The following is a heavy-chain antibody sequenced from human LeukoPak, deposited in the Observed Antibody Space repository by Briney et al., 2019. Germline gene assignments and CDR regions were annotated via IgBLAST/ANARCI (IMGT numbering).Heavy chain of an antibody. CDR2: IYYSGST. J-gene: IGHJ3*02. CDR3: AREGIAADDAAFDI. D-gene: IGHD6-13*01. Sequence: PSETLSFTCTVSGGSISSGDYYWSWIRQPPGKGLEWIGYIYYSGSTYYNPSLKSRVTISVDTSKNQFSLKLSSVTAADTAVYYCAREGIAADDAAFDIWGQGTMVTVSS. CDR1: GGSISSGDYY. V-gene: IGHV4-30-4*01.